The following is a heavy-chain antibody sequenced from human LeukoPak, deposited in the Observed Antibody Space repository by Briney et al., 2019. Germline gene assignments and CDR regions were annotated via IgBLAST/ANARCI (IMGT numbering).Heavy chain of an antibody. Sequence: GGSLRLSCAASGFTFNTYGMHWVRQAPGKGLEWVAFIRFDGSNKYYADSVKGRFTISRDNSKNTLYLQMKSLRAEDTAVYYCAKGGGYEAQYYYYYLDVWGKGTTVTISS. CDR2: IRFDGSNK. J-gene: IGHJ6*03. CDR1: GFTFNTYG. CDR3: AKGGGYEAQYYYYYLDV. D-gene: IGHD5-12*01. V-gene: IGHV3-30*02.